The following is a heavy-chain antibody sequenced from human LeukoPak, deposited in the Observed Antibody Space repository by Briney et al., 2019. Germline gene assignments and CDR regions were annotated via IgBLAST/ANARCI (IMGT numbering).Heavy chain of an antibody. D-gene: IGHD5-18*01. Sequence: GGSLRLSCAASGFTFDDYAMHWVRQAPGKGLEWVSGISWNSGSIGYVDSVKGRCTISRDTAQHSLYLPTNSLKAEDPASYYCATAPGPSYSYGPYYFDYWGQGTLVTVSS. CDR1: GFTFDDYA. V-gene: IGHV3-9*01. CDR2: ISWNSGSI. J-gene: IGHJ4*02. CDR3: ATAPGPSYSYGPYYFDY.